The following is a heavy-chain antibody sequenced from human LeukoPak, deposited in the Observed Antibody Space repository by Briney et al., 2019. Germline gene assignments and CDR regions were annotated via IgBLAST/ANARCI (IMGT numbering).Heavy chain of an antibody. CDR1: GFTFSSYS. CDR3: ARTDFWSGYYPVND. V-gene: IGHV3-48*04. D-gene: IGHD3-3*01. Sequence: PGGSLRLSCAASGFTFSSYSMNWVRQAPGKGLEWVSYISSSSSTIYYADSVKGRFTISRDNAKNSLYLQMNSLRAEDTAVYYCARTDFWSGYYPVNDWGQGTLVTVSS. CDR2: ISSSSSTI. J-gene: IGHJ4*02.